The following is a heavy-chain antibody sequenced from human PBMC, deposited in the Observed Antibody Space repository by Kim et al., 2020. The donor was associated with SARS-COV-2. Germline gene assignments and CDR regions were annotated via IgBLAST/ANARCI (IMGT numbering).Heavy chain of an antibody. V-gene: IGHV4-4*02. D-gene: IGHD2-15*01. Sequence: SETLSLTCAVSGGSISSSNWWSWVRQPPGKGLEWIGEIYHSGSTNYNPSLKSRVTISVDKSKNQFSLKLSSVTAADTAVYYCARRSGGSYTYYFDYWGQGTLVTVSS. J-gene: IGHJ4*02. CDR3: ARRSGGSYTYYFDY. CDR1: GGSISSSNW. CDR2: IYHSGST.